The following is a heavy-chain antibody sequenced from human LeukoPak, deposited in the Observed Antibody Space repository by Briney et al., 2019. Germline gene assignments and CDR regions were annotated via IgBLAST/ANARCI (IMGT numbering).Heavy chain of an antibody. CDR1: GFTFSSYS. V-gene: IGHV3-48*04. Sequence: GGSLRLSCAASGFTFSSYSMNWVRQAPGKGLEWVSYISSSGSTIYYADSVKGRFTISRDNAKNSLYLQMNSLRAEDTAVYYCASGYSRSSNDYWGHGTLVTVSS. CDR2: ISSSGSTI. J-gene: IGHJ4*01. D-gene: IGHD6-6*01. CDR3: ASGYSRSSNDY.